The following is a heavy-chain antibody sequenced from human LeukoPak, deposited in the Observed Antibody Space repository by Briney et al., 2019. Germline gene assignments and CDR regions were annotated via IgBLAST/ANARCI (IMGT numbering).Heavy chain of an antibody. CDR1: GFTFSCYA. CDR3: AKTGYSYGLPRVAFDI. CDR2: ISGSGGST. D-gene: IGHD5-18*01. Sequence: PGASLRLSCAASGFTFSCYAMSWVRQAPGKGLEWVSAISGSGGSTYYADSVKGRFTISRDNSKNTLYLQMNSLRAEDTAVYYCAKTGYSYGLPRVAFDIWGQGTMVTVSS. J-gene: IGHJ3*02. V-gene: IGHV3-23*01.